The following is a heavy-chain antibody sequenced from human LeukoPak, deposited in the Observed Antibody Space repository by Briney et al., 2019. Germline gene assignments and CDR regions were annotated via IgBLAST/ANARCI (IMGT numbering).Heavy chain of an antibody. J-gene: IGHJ4*02. CDR1: GFTFSAYA. CDR3: AKDDDGHHHGVDH. CDR2: IGYSAGDT. Sequence: GGSLRLSCAASGFTFSAYAISWVRQAPGKGLEWVSAIGYSAGDTYYADSVKGRFTISRDNSMNTLYLQMSSLRADDTALYYCAKDDDGHHHGVDHWGQGTLVSVSS. D-gene: IGHD4-17*01. V-gene: IGHV3-23*01.